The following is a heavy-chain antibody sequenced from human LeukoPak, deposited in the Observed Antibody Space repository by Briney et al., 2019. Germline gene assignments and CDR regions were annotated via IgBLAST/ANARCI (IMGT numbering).Heavy chain of an antibody. CDR2: IYYSGST. V-gene: IGHV4-39*01. CDR3: ARGYCSVGTCSAIGVFDY. CDR1: GGSISSSSYY. D-gene: IGHD2-15*01. Sequence: SETLSLTCTVSGGSISSSSYYWGWIRQPPGKGLEWIGSIYYSGSTYYNPSLKSRVTISVDTSKNQFSLKLSSVTAADTAVYYCARGYCSVGTCSAIGVFDYWGQGTLATVSS. J-gene: IGHJ4*02.